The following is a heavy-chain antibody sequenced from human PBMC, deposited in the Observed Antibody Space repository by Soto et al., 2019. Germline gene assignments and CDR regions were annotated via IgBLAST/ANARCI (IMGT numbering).Heavy chain of an antibody. CDR2: IYYSGST. D-gene: IGHD4-17*01. J-gene: IGHJ3*02. Sequence: PSETLSLTCTVSGGSISSSSDYWGWIRQPPVKGLEWIGSIYYSGSTYYNPSLKSRVTISVDTSKNQFSLKLSSVTAADTAVYYCARQIVGDGGDAFDIWGQGTMVT. CDR3: ARQIVGDGGDAFDI. V-gene: IGHV4-39*01. CDR1: GGSISSSSDY.